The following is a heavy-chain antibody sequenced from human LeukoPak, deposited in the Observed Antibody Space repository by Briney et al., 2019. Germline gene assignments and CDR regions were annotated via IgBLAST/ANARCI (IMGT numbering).Heavy chain of an antibody. V-gene: IGHV3-66*01. CDR2: MYGARRP. J-gene: IGHJ4*02. CDR3: ARDSGHGTLYHFDF. CDR1: GFTVSTNY. D-gene: IGHD3-16*02. Sequence: GGSLRLSCAASGFTVSTNYIHWVRQAPGKGLEWVSVMYGARRPVYAESVEGRFTISRDTSKNTVYLQMTSLRAEDTAVYYCARDSGHGTLYHFDFWGQGTLVTVSS.